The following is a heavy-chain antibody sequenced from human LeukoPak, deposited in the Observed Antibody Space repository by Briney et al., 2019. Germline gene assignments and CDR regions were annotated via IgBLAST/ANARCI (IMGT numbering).Heavy chain of an antibody. V-gene: IGHV3-23*01. D-gene: IGHD3-3*01. CDR1: GFAFSSNA. CDR2: ISVSVGST. J-gene: IGHJ4*02. CDR3: AKVGARYALWSGVFDY. Sequence: GGSLRLSCAASGFAFSSNAMSWVRQAPGKGLEWVSDISVSVGSTYYADSVKGRFTISRDNSKNTLHLQMNSLRAEDTAVYYCAKVGARYALWSGVFDYWGQGSLVTVSS.